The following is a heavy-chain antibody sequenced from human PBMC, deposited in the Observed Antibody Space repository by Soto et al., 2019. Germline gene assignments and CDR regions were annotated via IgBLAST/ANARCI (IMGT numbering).Heavy chain of an antibody. CDR3: ARRTCGGDCSPNYYYYGMDV. J-gene: IGHJ6*02. Sequence: GASVKVSWKASGYTFASYGISWVRQAPGQGLEWMGWISAYNGNTNYAQKFQGRVTITADKSTSTAYMELSSLRSEDTAVYYCARRTCGGDCSPNYYYYGMDVWGQGTTVTVSS. V-gene: IGHV1-18*01. CDR1: GYTFASYG. D-gene: IGHD2-21*02. CDR2: ISAYNGNT.